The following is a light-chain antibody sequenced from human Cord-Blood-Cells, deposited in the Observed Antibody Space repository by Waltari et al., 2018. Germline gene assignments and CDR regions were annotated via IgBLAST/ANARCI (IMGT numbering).Light chain of an antibody. CDR1: SSDVGGYNY. Sequence: QSALTQPPSASGSPGQSVTISCTGTSSDVGGYNYVSWYHQHPVKDPKRMIYEVSKRPSGVPDRFSVSKSDNTPSMTVSGLQAEDEAYYYRSSDAGSNNFFFGTGTKVTVL. CDR3: SSDAGSNNFF. J-gene: IGLJ1*01. V-gene: IGLV2-8*01. CDR2: EVS.